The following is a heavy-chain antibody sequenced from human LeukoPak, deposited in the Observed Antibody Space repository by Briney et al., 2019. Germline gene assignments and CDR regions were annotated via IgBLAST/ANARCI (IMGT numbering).Heavy chain of an antibody. V-gene: IGHV3-66*02. J-gene: IGHJ3*02. CDR2: IYSGGST. CDR3: ARAGYYDSSGLFGAFDI. D-gene: IGHD3-22*01. CDR1: GFTVSSNY. Sequence: GGSLRLSCAASGFTVSSNYMSWVRQAPGKGLEWVSVIYSGGSTYYADSVKGRFTISRDNSKNTLYLQMNSLRAEDTAVYYCARAGYYDSSGLFGAFDIWGPGTMVTVSS.